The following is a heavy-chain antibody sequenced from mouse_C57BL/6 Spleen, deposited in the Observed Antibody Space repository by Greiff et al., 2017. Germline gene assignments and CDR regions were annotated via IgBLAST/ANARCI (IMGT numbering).Heavy chain of an antibody. CDR3: ERSVDGYYAMDY. V-gene: IGHV1-69*01. Sequence: QVQLQQPGAELVMPGASVKLSCKASGYTFTSYWMHWVKQRPGQGLEWIGELDPSDSYTNYNQKFKGKSTLTVDKSSSPAYMQLSSLTSEDSAVYYCERSVDGYYAMDYWGQGTSVTVAS. CDR1: GYTFTSYW. CDR2: LDPSDSYT. D-gene: IGHD2-3*01. J-gene: IGHJ4*01.